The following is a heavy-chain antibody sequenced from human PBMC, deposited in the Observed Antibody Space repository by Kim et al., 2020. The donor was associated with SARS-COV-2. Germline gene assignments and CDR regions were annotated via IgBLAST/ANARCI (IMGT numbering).Heavy chain of an antibody. Sequence: GRSTGDADSVKGRFTISGDNAKHALYLQMNSLRAEDTAVYYCASGLTPGQYWGQGTLVTVSS. D-gene: IGHD2-15*01. J-gene: IGHJ4*02. V-gene: IGHV3-74*01. CDR2: GRST. CDR3: ASGLTPGQY.